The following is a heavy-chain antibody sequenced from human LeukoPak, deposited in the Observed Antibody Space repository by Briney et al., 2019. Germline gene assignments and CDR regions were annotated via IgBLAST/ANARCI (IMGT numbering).Heavy chain of an antibody. D-gene: IGHD3-16*02. CDR2: ISAYNGNT. J-gene: IGHJ3*02. Sequence: ASVKASCKASGYTFTSYGISWVRQAPGQGLEWMGWISAYNGNTNYAQKLQGRVTMTTDTSTSTAYMELRSLRSDDTAVYYCAREAVMITFGGVIVGDAFDIWGQGTMVTVSS. CDR1: GYTFTSYG. CDR3: AREAVMITFGGVIVGDAFDI. V-gene: IGHV1-18*01.